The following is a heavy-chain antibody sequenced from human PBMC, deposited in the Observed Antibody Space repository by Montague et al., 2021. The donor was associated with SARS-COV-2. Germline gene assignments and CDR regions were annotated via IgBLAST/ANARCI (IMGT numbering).Heavy chain of an antibody. CDR2: FYTSGST. Sequence: TLSLTCTVSGGSISSGSYYWSWVRQPAGKALEWIGRFYTSGSTNYNPSLKSRVTISVDTSKNQFSLKLSSVTAADTAVYYCARLRGAGLNYFDYWGQGTLVTASS. D-gene: IGHD6-19*01. CDR1: GGSISSGSYY. CDR3: ARLRGAGLNYFDY. J-gene: IGHJ4*02. V-gene: IGHV4-61*02.